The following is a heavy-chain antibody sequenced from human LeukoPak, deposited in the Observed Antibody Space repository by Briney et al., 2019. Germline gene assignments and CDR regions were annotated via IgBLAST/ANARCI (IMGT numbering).Heavy chain of an antibody. CDR1: GFTFSSYA. Sequence: PGGSLRLSCAASGFTFSSYAMRWVRQAPGKGLEWVAVISYDGSNKYYADSVKGRFTISRDSSKNTLYLQMSSLRAEDTAVYYCASIGWGVPPQNNEDYYDSSGYYYLFDYWGQGTLVTVSS. CDR3: ASIGWGVPPQNNEDYYDSSGYYYLFDY. D-gene: IGHD3-22*01. CDR2: ISYDGSNK. V-gene: IGHV3-30-3*01. J-gene: IGHJ4*02.